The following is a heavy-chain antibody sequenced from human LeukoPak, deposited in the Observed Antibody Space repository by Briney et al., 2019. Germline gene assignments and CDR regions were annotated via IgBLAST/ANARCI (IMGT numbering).Heavy chain of an antibody. D-gene: IGHD4-11*01. CDR3: VRIGNDYMEN. CDR2: IYHSGST. V-gene: IGHV4-4*02. CDR1: GGSISSTNW. J-gene: IGHJ4*02. Sequence: KPSETLSLTCAVSGGSISSTNWWNWVRQPPGKGLEWIGEIYHSGSTNYNPSLKSRVTMSVDKSKNQFSLKVTSVTAADTAVYYCVRIGNDYMENWGQGTLATVSS.